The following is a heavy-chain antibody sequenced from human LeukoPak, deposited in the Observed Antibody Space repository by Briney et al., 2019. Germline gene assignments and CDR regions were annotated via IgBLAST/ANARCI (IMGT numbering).Heavy chain of an antibody. CDR2: ISAYNGNT. J-gene: IGHJ2*01. CDR1: GYTFTSYG. CDR3: ARDREMATIGWYFDL. D-gene: IGHD5-24*01. V-gene: IGHV1-18*01. Sequence: GASVKVSCKASGYTFTSYGISWVRQAPGQGLEWMGWISAYNGNTNYAQKLQGRVTMTTDTSTSTAYMELRSLRSDDTAVYYCARDREMATIGWYFDLWGRGTLVTVSS.